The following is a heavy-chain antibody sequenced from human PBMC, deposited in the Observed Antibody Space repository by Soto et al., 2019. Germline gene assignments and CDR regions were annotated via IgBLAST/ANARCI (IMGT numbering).Heavy chain of an antibody. D-gene: IGHD3-3*01. Sequence: QVQLVQSGAEVKKPGSSVKVSCKASGGTFSSYAISWVRQAPGQGLEWMGGIIPIFGTANYAQKFQGRVTITGDESTSKAYMGLSSLRSEDTAVYYCARGESDFWSGYVYYFDYWGQGTLVTVSS. CDR1: GGTFSSYA. CDR2: IIPIFGTA. CDR3: ARGESDFWSGYVYYFDY. V-gene: IGHV1-69*01. J-gene: IGHJ4*02.